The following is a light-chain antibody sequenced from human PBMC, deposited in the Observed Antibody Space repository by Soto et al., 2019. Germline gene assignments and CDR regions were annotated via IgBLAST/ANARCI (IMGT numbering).Light chain of an antibody. Sequence: EIVMTQSPATLSVSPGERVTLSCRASQGISSSLAWYQQRPGQAPRLLIYGASARATGIPARFSGSGSGTQFTLTISSLQSEDFAVYHCQQYYNWPLTFGGGTKV. J-gene: IGKJ4*01. CDR1: QGISSS. CDR2: GAS. CDR3: QQYYNWPLT. V-gene: IGKV3-15*01.